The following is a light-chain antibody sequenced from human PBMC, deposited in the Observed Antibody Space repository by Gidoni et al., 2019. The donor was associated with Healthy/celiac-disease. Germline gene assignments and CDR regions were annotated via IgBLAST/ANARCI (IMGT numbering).Light chain of an antibody. Sequence: QSVLTQPPSASGTPGQRVTISCSGSSSNIGSNPVNWYQQLPGTAPKLLIYSNKQRPSGVPDRFSGSKSGTSASLAISGLQSEDEADYYCAEWDDSLNGPWVFGGGTKLTVL. CDR2: SNK. CDR1: SSNIGSNP. CDR3: AEWDDSLNGPWV. V-gene: IGLV1-44*01. J-gene: IGLJ3*02.